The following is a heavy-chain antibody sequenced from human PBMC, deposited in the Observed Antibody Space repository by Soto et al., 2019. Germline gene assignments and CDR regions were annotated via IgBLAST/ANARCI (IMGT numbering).Heavy chain of an antibody. J-gene: IGHJ4*02. Sequence: ESGGGVVQPGRSLRLSCAASGFTFSSYGMHWVRQAPGKGLEWVAVISYDGSNKYYADSVKGRFTISRDNSKNTLYLQMNSLRAEDTAVYYCAKDLLAVGATPAYYWGQGTLVTVSS. D-gene: IGHD1-26*01. CDR3: AKDLLAVGATPAYY. CDR1: GFTFSSYG. V-gene: IGHV3-30*18. CDR2: ISYDGSNK.